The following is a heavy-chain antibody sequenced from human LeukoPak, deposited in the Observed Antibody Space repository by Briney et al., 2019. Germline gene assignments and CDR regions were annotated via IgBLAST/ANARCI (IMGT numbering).Heavy chain of an antibody. J-gene: IGHJ6*03. D-gene: IGHD6-13*01. Sequence: PGGSLRLSCAASGFTFSSYGMHWVRQAPGKGLEWVAFIRYDGSNKYYADSVKGRFTISRDNAENSLYLQMNSLKTEDTAVYYCCYVPELVEYYYYYMDVWGKGTTVTVSS. V-gene: IGHV3-30*02. CDR2: IRYDGSNK. CDR1: GFTFSSYG. CDR3: CYVPELVEYYYYYMDV.